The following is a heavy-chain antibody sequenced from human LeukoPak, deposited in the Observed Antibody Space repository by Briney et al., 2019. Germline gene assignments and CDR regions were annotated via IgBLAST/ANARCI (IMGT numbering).Heavy chain of an antibody. Sequence: TPSETLSLTCAVYGGSFSGYYWSWIRQPPGKGLEWIGEINHSGSTNYNPSLKSRVTISVDTSKNQFSLKLSSVTAADTAVYYCARDRGVVVPAAISYYFDYWGQGTLVTVSS. CDR3: ARDRGVVVPAAISYYFDY. V-gene: IGHV4-34*01. CDR2: INHSGST. CDR1: GGSFSGYY. D-gene: IGHD2-2*01. J-gene: IGHJ4*02.